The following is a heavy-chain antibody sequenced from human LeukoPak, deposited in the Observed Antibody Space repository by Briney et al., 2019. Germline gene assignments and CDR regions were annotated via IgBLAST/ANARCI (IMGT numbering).Heavy chain of an antibody. J-gene: IGHJ4*02. Sequence: GRSLRLSCAASGFTFSSYAMHWVRQAPGKGLEWVAVISYDGSNKYYADSVKGRFTISRDNSKNTLYLQMSSLRAEDTAVYYCARDVVLDYWGQGTLVTVSS. CDR2: ISYDGSNK. CDR3: ARDVVLDY. V-gene: IGHV3-30*04. D-gene: IGHD2-21*01. CDR1: GFTFSSYA.